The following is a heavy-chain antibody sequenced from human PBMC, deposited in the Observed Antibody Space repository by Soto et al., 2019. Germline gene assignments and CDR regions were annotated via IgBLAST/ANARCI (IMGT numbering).Heavy chain of an antibody. CDR3: PPTWV. J-gene: IGHJ4*02. V-gene: IGHV3-7*01. CDR1: GFSFSTYW. D-gene: IGHD7-27*01. CDR2: VNADGTET. Sequence: EVQMVESGGGLVQPGGSLRLSCAASGFSFSTYWMYWVRQAPGKGLEWVANVNADGTETNYVDSVKGRFTISRDNAKNSLYLKMNSLRAEDTAVYYCPPTWVGGQGTLVTVSS.